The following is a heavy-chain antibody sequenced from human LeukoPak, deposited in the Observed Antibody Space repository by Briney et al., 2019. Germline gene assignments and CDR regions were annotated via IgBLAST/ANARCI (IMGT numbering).Heavy chain of an antibody. Sequence: TGGSLRLSCAASGFTFSDYTMNWVRQAPGKGLEWVSSISPSGGSTYYADSLRGRFTVSRDNAKNSVFLQMNTLRAEDTAVYYCAREGAIVETLWYFDLWGRGTLVTVSS. V-gene: IGHV3-21*01. CDR3: AREGAIVETLWYFDL. D-gene: IGHD3-16*02. CDR2: ISPSGGST. CDR1: GFTFSDYT. J-gene: IGHJ2*01.